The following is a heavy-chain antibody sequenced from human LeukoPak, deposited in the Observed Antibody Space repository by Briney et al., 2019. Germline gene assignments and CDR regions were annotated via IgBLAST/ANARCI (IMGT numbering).Heavy chain of an antibody. D-gene: IGHD5-18*01. V-gene: IGHV4-34*01. CDR2: INHSGST. J-gene: IGHJ4*02. CDR1: GGSFSGYY. Sequence: SETLSLTCAVYGGSFSGYYWSWIRHPPGKGLEWIGEINHSGSTNYNPSLKSRVTISVDTSKNQFSLKLSSVTAADTAVYYCASGKYSYGPNFDYWGQGTLVTVSS. CDR3: ASGKYSYGPNFDY.